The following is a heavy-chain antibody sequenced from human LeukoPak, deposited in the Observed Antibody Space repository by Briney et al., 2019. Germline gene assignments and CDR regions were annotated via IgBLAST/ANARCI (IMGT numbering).Heavy chain of an antibody. J-gene: IGHJ5*02. V-gene: IGHV4-4*07. CDR3: ARGKYYYDSNSSYRYFDP. CDR2: IYTTGNA. D-gene: IGHD3-22*01. CDR1: GGSISSYY. Sequence: SETLSLTCTVSGGSISSYYWSWIRQPAGKGLEWIGRIYTTGNANYNPSLKSRVTMSIDTSKKQFSLNLSSATAADTAVYYCARGKYYYDSNSSYRYFDPWGQGTLVTVSS.